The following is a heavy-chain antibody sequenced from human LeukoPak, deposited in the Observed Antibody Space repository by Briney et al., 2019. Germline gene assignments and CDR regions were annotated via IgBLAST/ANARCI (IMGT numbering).Heavy chain of an antibody. J-gene: IGHJ4*02. CDR3: ARLLYSGYGY. Sequence: GSLRLPCAASGFTFSSYAMNWVRQAPGKGLEWVSTISGRGGITYYADSVKGRFTISRDNSKNTLYLQMNSLRAEDTAVYYCARLLYSGYGYWGQGTLVTVSS. CDR2: ISGRGGIT. V-gene: IGHV3-23*01. CDR1: GFTFSSYA. D-gene: IGHD5-12*01.